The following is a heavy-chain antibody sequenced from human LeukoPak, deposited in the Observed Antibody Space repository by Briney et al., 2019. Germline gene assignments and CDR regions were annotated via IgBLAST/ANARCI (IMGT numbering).Heavy chain of an antibody. J-gene: IGHJ4*02. CDR3: ARGTDYGDYVDY. V-gene: IGHV1-46*01. CDR2: INPSGGST. CDR1: GYTLRDYH. D-gene: IGHD4-17*01. Sequence: ASVKVSCKASGYTLRDYHISWVRQAPGQGLEWMGIINPSGGSTSYAQKFQGRVTMARDTSTSTVYMELSSLRSEDTAVYYCARGTDYGDYVDYWGQGTLVTVSS.